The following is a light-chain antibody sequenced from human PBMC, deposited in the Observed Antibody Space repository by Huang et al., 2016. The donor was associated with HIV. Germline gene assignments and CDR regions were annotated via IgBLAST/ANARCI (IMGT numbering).Light chain of an antibody. V-gene: IGKV1D-13*01. CDR2: AAS. CDR3: QQLHDYPVT. CDR1: QDISTS. Sequence: AVQLTQFPSSLSASVGDRVIITCRASQDISTSLAWYQHKPGKAPKLLISAASNLQSGISSRFSGDSCGTYFTLFVSSLQPEDVATYYCQQLHDYPVTFGPGTRLDIK. J-gene: IGKJ5*01.